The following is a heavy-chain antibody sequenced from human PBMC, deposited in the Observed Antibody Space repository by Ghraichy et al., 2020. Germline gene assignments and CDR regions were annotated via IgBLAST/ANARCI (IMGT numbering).Heavy chain of an antibody. CDR1: GFTFSSYA. J-gene: IGHJ6*02. D-gene: IGHD3-10*01. Sequence: GGSLRLSCGASGFTFSSYAMTWVRQAPGKGLEWVSSISGSSYNKYYADSVRGRVTISRDDSKNTLFLEMNSLRAEDTAVYYCAKEGSYEPFAYYAIEVWGQGTTVSVSS. CDR3: AKEGSYEPFAYYAIEV. V-gene: IGHV3-23*01. CDR2: ISGSSYNK.